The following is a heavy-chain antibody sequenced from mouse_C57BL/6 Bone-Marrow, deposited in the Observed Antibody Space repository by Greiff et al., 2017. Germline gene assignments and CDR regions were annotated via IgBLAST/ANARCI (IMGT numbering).Heavy chain of an antibody. CDR2: INPSSGYT. V-gene: IGHV1-4*01. D-gene: IGHD2-4*01. CDR3: ASYDDDGSWFAY. J-gene: IGHJ3*01. Sequence: VTLVESGADLARPGASVTMSCKASGYTFTSYTMHWVKQRPGPGLEWIGYINPSSGYTKYNQKFKYKSTLTAYKSSNTAYMQLSRLTSEDSAVYYCASYDDDGSWFAYWGQGTLVTVTA. CDR1: GYTFTSYT.